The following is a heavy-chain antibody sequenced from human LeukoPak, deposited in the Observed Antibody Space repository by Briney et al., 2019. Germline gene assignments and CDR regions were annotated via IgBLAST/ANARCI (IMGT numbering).Heavy chain of an antibody. CDR3: AREIFMVRRVRD. CDR1: GFTFSSYA. V-gene: IGHV3-30-3*01. D-gene: IGHD3-10*01. Sequence: GGSLRLSCAASGFTFSSYAMHWVRQAPGKGLEWVAVISYDGSNKYYADSVKGRFTISRDNSKTTLYLQMNSLRAEDTTVYYCAREIFMVRRVRDWGQGTLVTVSS. J-gene: IGHJ4*02. CDR2: ISYDGSNK.